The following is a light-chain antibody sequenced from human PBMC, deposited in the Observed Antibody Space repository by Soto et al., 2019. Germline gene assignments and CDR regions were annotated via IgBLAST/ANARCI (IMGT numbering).Light chain of an antibody. CDR2: PAS. V-gene: IGKV1-9*01. CDR1: QDISTS. J-gene: IGKJ2*03. Sequence: DIPLTQSPSFLSASVGDRVTVSCRASQDISTSLAWFQQKAGKVPQLLVYPASTLQDGVPSRFSGSGSGTYFTLTINNLQAEDFETYYCQHLRTYPFSFGQGTKLDIK. CDR3: QHLRTYPFS.